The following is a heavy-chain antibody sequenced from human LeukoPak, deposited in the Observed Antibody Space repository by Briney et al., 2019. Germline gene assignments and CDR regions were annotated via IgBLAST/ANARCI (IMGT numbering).Heavy chain of an antibody. J-gene: IGHJ4*02. CDR2: IKEDGNER. D-gene: IGHD3-10*01. V-gene: IGHV3-7*01. CDR1: GYMFNNYR. CDR3: TLDWAMSGSYVYSFYC. Sequence: GGSLRLSCAASGYMFNNYRMSWLRQAPGKGLEWVANIKEDGNERYYVDSVKGRFTMSRDNAKNLLYLHMYTLRAEDTAVYYCTLDWAMSGSYVYSFYCWGQGTLVTVSP.